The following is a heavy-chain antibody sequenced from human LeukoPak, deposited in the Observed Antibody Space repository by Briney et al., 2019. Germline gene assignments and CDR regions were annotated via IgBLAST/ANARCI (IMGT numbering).Heavy chain of an antibody. CDR3: ARDSIAVAGTDY. V-gene: IGHV1-69*01. Sequence: SMKVSRKASGGTFSSYAISWVRQAPGQGLEWMGGIIPIFGTANYAQKFQGRVTITADESTSTAYKELSSLRSEDTAVYYCARDSIAVAGTDYWGQGTLVTVSS. CDR1: GGTFSSYA. J-gene: IGHJ4*02. CDR2: IIPIFGTA. D-gene: IGHD6-19*01.